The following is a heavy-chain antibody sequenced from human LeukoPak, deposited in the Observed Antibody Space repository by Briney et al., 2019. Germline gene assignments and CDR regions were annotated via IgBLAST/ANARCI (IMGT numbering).Heavy chain of an antibody. V-gene: IGHV3-20*04. CDR1: GFTFNDYV. D-gene: IGHD3-22*01. J-gene: IGHJ4*02. Sequence: TGGSLRLSCAASGFTFNDYVMSWVRQGPGKGLEWVSGINWNGGTTGYADSVKGRFTISRDNAKNSLYLQMNSLRAEDTALYYCARDKHYYDSSNYVWGQGTLVTVSS. CDR3: ARDKHYYDSSNYV. CDR2: INWNGGTT.